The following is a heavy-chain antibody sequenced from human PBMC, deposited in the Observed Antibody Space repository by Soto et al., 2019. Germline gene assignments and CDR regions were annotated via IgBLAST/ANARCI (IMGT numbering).Heavy chain of an antibody. CDR3: AKEKDYDYVWGSSRYTSDY. J-gene: IGHJ4*02. D-gene: IGHD3-16*02. CDR2: LSGSGGT. CDR1: GFTFSGYA. Sequence: LRLSCAASGFTFSGYAMSWVRQAPGKGLEWVSGLSGSGGTLYADSVKGRFTISRDNSKSTLYLQMNSLRAEDAAIYYCAKEKDYDYVWGSSRYTSDYWGQGTLVTVSS. V-gene: IGHV3-23*01.